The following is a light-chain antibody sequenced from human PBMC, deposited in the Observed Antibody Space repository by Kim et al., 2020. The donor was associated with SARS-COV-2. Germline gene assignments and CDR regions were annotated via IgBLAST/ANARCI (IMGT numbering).Light chain of an antibody. Sequence: PGESAPLPCRASQSIDTSLGWYQHRPGQAPRLLVYDASIRATGVPDRFSGSGSGTDFTLTISGLDPEDFSTYYCQQRDSWPPAVSFGGGTKVDIK. CDR1: QSIDTS. CDR2: DAS. V-gene: IGKV3-11*01. CDR3: QQRDSWPPAVS. J-gene: IGKJ4*01.